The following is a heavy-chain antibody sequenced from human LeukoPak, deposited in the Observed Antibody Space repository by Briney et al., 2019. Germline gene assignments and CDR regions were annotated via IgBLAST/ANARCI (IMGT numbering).Heavy chain of an antibody. CDR1: GFTFTSSA. J-gene: IGHJ6*02. CDR2: IVVGSANT. V-gene: IGHV1-58*02. Sequence: SVKVSCKASGFTFTSSAMQWVRQARGQRLEWIGWIVVGSANTNYAQKFQQRVTITRDTSTSTAYMELSSLRSDDTAVYYCAATIAADTGYYGMDVWGQGTTVTVSS. CDR3: AATIAADTGYYGMDV. D-gene: IGHD6-13*01.